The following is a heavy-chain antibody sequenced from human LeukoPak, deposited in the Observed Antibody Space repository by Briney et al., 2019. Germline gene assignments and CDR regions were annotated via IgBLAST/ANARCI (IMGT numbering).Heavy chain of an antibody. D-gene: IGHD6-6*01. Sequence: GGSLRLSCAASGFTFSSYGMHWVRQAPGKGLEWVAVISYDGSNKYYADSVKGRFTISGDNSKNTLYLQMNSLRAEDTAGYYCARDIWDGSSSQGYIDHWGQGTLVTVSS. CDR3: ARDIWDGSSSQGYIDH. CDR2: ISYDGSNK. J-gene: IGHJ4*02. CDR1: GFTFSSYG. V-gene: IGHV3-30*03.